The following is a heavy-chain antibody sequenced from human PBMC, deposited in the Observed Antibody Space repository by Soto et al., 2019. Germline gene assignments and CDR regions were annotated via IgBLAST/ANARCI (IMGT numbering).Heavy chain of an antibody. V-gene: IGHV4-31*03. D-gene: IGHD3-22*01. CDR3: ARGPSYYYDSSGYQATDY. CDR2: IYYSRST. J-gene: IGHJ4*02. Sequence: QVQLQESGPGLVKPSQTLSLTCTVSGGSISSGGYYWSWIRQHPGKGVEWIGYIYYSRSTYYNPSLKSRVTISVATSKNQFYLKLSSVTAAYTAVYYCARGPSYYYDSSGYQATDYWGQGTLVTGSS. CDR1: GGSISSGGYY.